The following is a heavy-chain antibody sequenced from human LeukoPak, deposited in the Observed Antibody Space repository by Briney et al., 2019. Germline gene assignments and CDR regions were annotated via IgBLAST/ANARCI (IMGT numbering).Heavy chain of an antibody. CDR2: ISGSGDST. CDR1: GFTFSNYG. V-gene: IGHV3-23*01. D-gene: IGHD3-3*01. J-gene: IGHJ4*02. Sequence: PGGSLRLSCAASGFTFSNYGMSWVRQAPGKGLEWVSSISGSGDSTYYADSVKGRFTISRDNSKNTLYLQMNSLRADDTAIYYCAKGAYHDDWGQGTLVTVSS. CDR3: AKGAYHDD.